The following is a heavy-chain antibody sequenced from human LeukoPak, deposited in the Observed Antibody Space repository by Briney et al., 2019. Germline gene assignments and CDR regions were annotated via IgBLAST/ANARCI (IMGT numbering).Heavy chain of an antibody. CDR2: IYNSGNT. J-gene: IGHJ4*02. CDR3: AGQRGGSYYGDTYYFDY. D-gene: IGHD1-26*01. V-gene: IGHV4-59*08. Sequence: SETLSLTCTVSGGSISSYYWSWIRQPPGKGLEWIGYIYNSGNTNYNPSLKSRVTTSVDNPKNHFSLQLSSVTAADTAVYYCAGQRGGSYYGDTYYFDYWGQGTLVTVSS. CDR1: GGSISSYY.